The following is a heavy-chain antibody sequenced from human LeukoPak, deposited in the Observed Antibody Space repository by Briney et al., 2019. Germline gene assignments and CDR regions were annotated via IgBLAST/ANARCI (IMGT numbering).Heavy chain of an antibody. CDR1: GFTFSTYS. Sequence: GGSLRLSCAASGFTFSTYSMNWVRQAPGKGLEWVAVISFDGSNKYYADSVKGRFTISRDNSKNTLYLQMNSLRAEDTAVYYCARDVKAIAVAGTFDYWGQGTLVTVSS. V-gene: IGHV3-30*03. J-gene: IGHJ4*02. CDR2: ISFDGSNK. CDR3: ARDVKAIAVAGTFDY. D-gene: IGHD6-19*01.